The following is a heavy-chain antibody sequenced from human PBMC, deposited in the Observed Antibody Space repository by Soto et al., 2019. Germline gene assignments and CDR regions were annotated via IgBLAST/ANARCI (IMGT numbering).Heavy chain of an antibody. CDR2: ISGGDGNT. Sequence: KGLEWVSGISGGDGNTYYADSVKGRFTISRDSSKTTVSLQMNSLKAEETAIYYCSIYRDCGIGTCRY. CDR3: SIYRDCGIGTCRY. J-gene: IGHJ4*03. D-gene: IGHD2-21*01. V-gene: IGHV3-23*01.